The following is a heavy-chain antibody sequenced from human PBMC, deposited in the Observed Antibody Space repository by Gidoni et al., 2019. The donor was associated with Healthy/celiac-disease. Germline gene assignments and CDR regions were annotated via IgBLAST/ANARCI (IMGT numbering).Heavy chain of an antibody. Sequence: EVQLVETGGGLIQPGGSLRLSCAASGFTVRSNYMSWVRQAPGKGLEWVSVIYSGGSTYYADSVKGRFTISRDNSKNTLYLQMNSLRAEDTAVYYCARERRSYDFWSGYPDYYYYYGMDVWGQGTTVTVSS. V-gene: IGHV3-53*02. CDR3: ARERRSYDFWSGYPDYYYYYGMDV. CDR2: IYSGGST. CDR1: GFTVRSNY. J-gene: IGHJ6*02. D-gene: IGHD3-3*01.